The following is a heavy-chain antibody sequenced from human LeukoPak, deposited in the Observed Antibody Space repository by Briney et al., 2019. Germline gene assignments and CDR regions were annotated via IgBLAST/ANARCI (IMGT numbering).Heavy chain of an antibody. CDR3: ASGGFLEWSSPRYDAFDI. CDR2: IYYSGST. J-gene: IGHJ3*02. CDR1: GGSISSYY. V-gene: IGHV4-59*01. Sequence: SETLSLTCTVSGGSISSYYWSWIRQPPGKGLEWIGYIYYSGSTNYNPSLKSRVTISVDTSKNQFSLKLSSVTAADTAVYYCASGGFLEWSSPRYDAFDIWGQGTMVTVSS. D-gene: IGHD3-3*01.